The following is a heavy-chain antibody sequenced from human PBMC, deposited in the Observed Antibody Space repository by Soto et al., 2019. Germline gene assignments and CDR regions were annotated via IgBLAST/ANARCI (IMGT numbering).Heavy chain of an antibody. CDR2: INPNSGGT. J-gene: IGHJ5*02. CDR1: GYTFTGYY. Sequence: ASVKVSCKAPGYTFTGYYMHWVRQAPGQGLEWMGWINPNSGGTNYAQKFQGRVTMTRDTSISTAYMELSRLRSDDTAVYYCARGRPAICSSTSCPRRWFDPWGQGTLVTVSS. CDR3: ARGRPAICSSTSCPRRWFDP. D-gene: IGHD2-2*01. V-gene: IGHV1-2*02.